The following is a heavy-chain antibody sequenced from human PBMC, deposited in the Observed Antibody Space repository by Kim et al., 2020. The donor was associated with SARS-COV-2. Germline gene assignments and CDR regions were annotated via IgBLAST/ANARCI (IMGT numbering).Heavy chain of an antibody. CDR1: GFTVSSNY. Sequence: GGSLRLSCAASGFTVSSNYMSWVRQAPGKGLEWVSFIYSAGTTKYADSVKGRFAISRDISKNTLFLQMNSLRAEDTAVYYCARWDQYYYQYWGQGTLVTVSS. V-gene: IGHV3-53*01. CDR3: ARWDQYYYQY. D-gene: IGHD3-10*01. J-gene: IGHJ1*01. CDR2: IYSAGTT.